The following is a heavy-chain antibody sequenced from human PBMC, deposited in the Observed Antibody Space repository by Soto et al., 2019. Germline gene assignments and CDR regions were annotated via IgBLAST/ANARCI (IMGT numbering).Heavy chain of an antibody. D-gene: IGHD1-1*01. CDR3: AKLYWNPRYFDY. Sequence: PGGSLRLSCAASGFTFISVAIALFRHSPVKWLEWVSSITDSGGSTDYADSVKGRFTISRDNSRNTLYLQMNSLRADDTAVYYCAKLYWNPRYFDYWGQGTRVTVSS. J-gene: IGHJ4*02. CDR1: GFTFISVA. V-gene: IGHV3-23*01. CDR2: ITDSGGST.